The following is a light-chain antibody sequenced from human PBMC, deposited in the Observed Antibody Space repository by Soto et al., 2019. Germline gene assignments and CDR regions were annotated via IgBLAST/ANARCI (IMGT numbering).Light chain of an antibody. CDR3: AAWDGTLHGVV. J-gene: IGLJ3*02. CDR2: SDT. Sequence: QSVLTQPPSASGTPGQRVTVSCSGRNSNIGTKTVHWYQQLPGTAPKLLIYSDTQRPSGVPDRLSGSKSGTSASLAISGLQSEDDADYYCAAWDGTLHGVVFGGGTKVTVL. V-gene: IGLV1-44*01. CDR1: NSNIGTKT.